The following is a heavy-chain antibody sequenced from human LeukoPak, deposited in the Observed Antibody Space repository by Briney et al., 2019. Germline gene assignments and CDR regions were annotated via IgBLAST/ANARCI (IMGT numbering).Heavy chain of an antibody. V-gene: IGHV3-43*02. CDR2: ISGDGGST. CDR1: GFTFDDYA. J-gene: IGHJ4*02. Sequence: PGGSLRPSCAASGFTFDDYAMHWVRQAPGKSLEWVSLISGDGGSTYYADSVKGRFTISRDNSKNSLYLQMNSLRTEDTALYCCAKDMRDWGQGTLVTVSS. CDR3: AKDMRD.